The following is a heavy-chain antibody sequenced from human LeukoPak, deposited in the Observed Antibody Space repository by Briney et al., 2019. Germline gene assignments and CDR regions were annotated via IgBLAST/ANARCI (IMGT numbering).Heavy chain of an antibody. CDR1: GFTFSTYA. Sequence: GGSLRLSCAASGFTFSTYAMHWVRQAPGKGLEYVSAISSSGGSTFYANSVKGRFTISRDNFKSTLYLQMGSLRAEDMALYYCVRRAPGYSSGWLDYWGQGTLVTVSS. V-gene: IGHV3-64*01. CDR3: VRRAPGYSSGWLDY. J-gene: IGHJ4*02. D-gene: IGHD6-19*01. CDR2: ISSSGGST.